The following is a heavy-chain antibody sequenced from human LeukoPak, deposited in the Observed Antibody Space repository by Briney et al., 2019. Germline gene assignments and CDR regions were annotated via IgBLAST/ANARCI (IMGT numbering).Heavy chain of an antibody. D-gene: IGHD3-10*01. CDR2: ISGSGGST. J-gene: IGHJ4*02. CDR3: AKDRYYYGSGSYYNFQTPYFDY. Sequence: GGALRLSCSASGFTFSDYYMSWIRQAPGKGLEWVSAISGSGGSTYYADSVKGRFTISRDNSKNTLYLQMNSLRAEDTAVYYCAKDRYYYGSGSYYNFQTPYFDYWGQGTLVTVSS. CDR1: GFTFSDYY. V-gene: IGHV3-23*01.